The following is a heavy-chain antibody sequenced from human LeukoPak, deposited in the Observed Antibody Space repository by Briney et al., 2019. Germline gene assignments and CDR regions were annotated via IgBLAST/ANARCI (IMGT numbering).Heavy chain of an antibody. V-gene: IGHV1-69*04. CDR2: IIPILGIA. CDR3: AISAWESVSKYYFHY. J-gene: IGHJ4*02. CDR1: GVTFSSYA. D-gene: IGHD1-26*01. Sequence: SVKVSCTASGVTFSSYAISWVRQAPGQGLEWMGRIIPILGIANYAQKFQGRVTITADKSTSTAYMELSSLRSEDTAVYYRAISAWESVSKYYFHYWGQGTLVSVPS.